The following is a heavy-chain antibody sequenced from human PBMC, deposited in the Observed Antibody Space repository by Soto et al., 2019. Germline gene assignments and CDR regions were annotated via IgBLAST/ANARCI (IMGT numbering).Heavy chain of an antibody. CDR2: FDPEDGET. D-gene: IGHD2-15*01. CDR1: GYTLTELS. J-gene: IGHJ3*02. CDR3: ATDLLSGRGAFDI. Sequence: GASVKVSCKVSGYTLTELSMHLVRQAPGKGLEWMGGFDPEDGETIYAQKFQGRVTMTEDTSTDTAYMELSSLRSEDTAVYYCATDLLSGRGAFDIWGQGTMVTVSS. V-gene: IGHV1-24*01.